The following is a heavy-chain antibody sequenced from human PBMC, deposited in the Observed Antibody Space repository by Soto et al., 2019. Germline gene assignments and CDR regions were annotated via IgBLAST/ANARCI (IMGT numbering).Heavy chain of an antibody. J-gene: IGHJ4*01. D-gene: IGHD6-19*01. CDR1: GFRFSEHA. V-gene: IGHV3-49*04. Sequence: GGSLRLSCNCSGFRFSEHAMTWVRQAPGKGLEWVGFIRNTPYGGTTDYADSIKGRFTISRDNSANTLFLQVNSLRREDTAMYYXARDPSPYTSGWYGIDFWGRGTLVTVSS. CDR3: ARDPSPYTSGWYGIDF. CDR2: IRNTPYGGTT.